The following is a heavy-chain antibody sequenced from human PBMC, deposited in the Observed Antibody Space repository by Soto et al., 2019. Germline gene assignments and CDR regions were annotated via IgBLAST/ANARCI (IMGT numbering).Heavy chain of an antibody. CDR3: ASTTGRHVDF. V-gene: IGHV4-39*01. J-gene: IGHJ4*02. CDR2: IDYSGTA. Sequence: SETLSLTCTVSYGSISVSNVFWGWVRQPPGKGLEWIGNIDYSGTAYFNPSLGTRVTFPVDTSKNQFSLTLYSVTAADTAVYYCASTTGRHVDFWGQGILVTVSS. D-gene: IGHD4-4*01. CDR1: YGSISVSNVF.